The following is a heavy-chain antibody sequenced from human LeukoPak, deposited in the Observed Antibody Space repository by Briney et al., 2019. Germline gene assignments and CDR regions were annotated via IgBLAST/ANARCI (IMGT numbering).Heavy chain of an antibody. J-gene: IGHJ4*02. D-gene: IGHD6-13*01. CDR1: GFTFSDYY. V-gene: IGHV3-11*04. Sequence: GGSLRLSCAASGFTFSDYYMSWIRQAPGKGLEWVSYISSSGSTIYYADSVKGRFTISRDNSKNTLYLQMNSLRAEDTAVYYCAKDRQQQLVLGYFDYWGQGTLVTVSS. CDR2: ISSSGSTI. CDR3: AKDRQQQLVLGYFDY.